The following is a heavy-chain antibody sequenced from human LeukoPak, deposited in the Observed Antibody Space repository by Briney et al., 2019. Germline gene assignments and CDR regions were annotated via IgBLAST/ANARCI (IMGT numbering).Heavy chain of an antibody. V-gene: IGHV3-21*01. CDR3: ARDANTAMVFNWFDP. J-gene: IGHJ5*02. Sequence: GGSLRLSCAASGFTFSSYSMNWVRQAPGKGLEWVSVKGRFTISRDNAKNSLYLQMNSLRAEDTAVYYCARDANTAMVFNWFDPWGQGTLVTVSS. CDR1: GFTFSSYS. D-gene: IGHD5-18*01.